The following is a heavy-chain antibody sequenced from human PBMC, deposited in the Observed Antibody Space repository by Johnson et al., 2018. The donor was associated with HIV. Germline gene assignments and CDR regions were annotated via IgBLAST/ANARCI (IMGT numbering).Heavy chain of an antibody. Sequence: QMLLVESGGGVVQPGRSLRLSCAASGFTFSSYAMHWVRQAPGKGLEWVAVISYDGSNKYYADSVKGRFTISRDNSKNTLYLQMNSLRAEDTAVYYCARVGKGDYGWSFDIWGQGTTVTISS. CDR2: ISYDGSNK. CDR1: GFTFSSYA. D-gene: IGHD4-17*01. CDR3: ARVGKGDYGWSFDI. V-gene: IGHV3-30-3*01. J-gene: IGHJ3*02.